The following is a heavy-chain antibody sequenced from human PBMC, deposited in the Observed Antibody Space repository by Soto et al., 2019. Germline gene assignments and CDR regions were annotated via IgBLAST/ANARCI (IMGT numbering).Heavy chain of an antibody. V-gene: IGHV3-23*01. CDR3: AKDVAAPKYYFDY. CDR1: GFTFSGYA. Sequence: PGGSLRLSCAASGFTFSGYAMSWVRQAPGKGLEWVSAISGSGGSTYYADSVKGRFTISRDNSKNTLYLQMNSLRAEDTAVYYCAKDVAAPKYYFDYWGQGTLVTVSS. J-gene: IGHJ4*02. D-gene: IGHD6-25*01. CDR2: ISGSGGST.